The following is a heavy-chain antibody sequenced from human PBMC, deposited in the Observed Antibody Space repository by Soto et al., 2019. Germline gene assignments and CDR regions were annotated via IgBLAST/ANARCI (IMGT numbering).Heavy chain of an antibody. D-gene: IGHD4-17*01. CDR2: ISAYNGNT. V-gene: IGHV1-18*01. CDR1: GYTFTSYG. J-gene: IGHJ1*01. Sequence: ASVKVSCKASGYTFTSYGISWVRQAPGQGLEWMGWISAYNGNTNYAQKLQGRVTMTTDTSTSTAYMEQRSLRSDDTAVYYCARDTVTTYGRHQYFQHWGQGTLVTVSS. CDR3: ARDTVTTYGRHQYFQH.